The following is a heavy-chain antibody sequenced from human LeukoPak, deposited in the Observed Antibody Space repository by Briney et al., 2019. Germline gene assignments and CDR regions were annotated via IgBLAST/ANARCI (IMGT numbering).Heavy chain of an antibody. CDR1: GFTFDDYG. Sequence: GGSLRLSCAASGFTFDDYGMSWVRQAPGKGLEWVSSISSSSSYIYYADSVKGRFTISRDNAKNSLYLQMNSLRAEDTAVYYCARDRMGPSSYNWFDPWGQGTLVTVSS. CDR3: ARDRMGPSSYNWFDP. D-gene: IGHD2-8*01. V-gene: IGHV3-21*01. J-gene: IGHJ5*02. CDR2: ISSSSSYI.